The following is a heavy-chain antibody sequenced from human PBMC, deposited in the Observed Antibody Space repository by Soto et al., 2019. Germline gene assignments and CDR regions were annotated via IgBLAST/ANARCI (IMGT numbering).Heavy chain of an antibody. Sequence: SETLSLTCTVSGGSISSGGYYWSWIRQHPGKGLEWIGYIYYSGSTYYNPSLKSRVTISVDTSKNQFSLKLSSVTAADTAVYYCARVDDSSGYEAKNWFDPWGQGTLVTVSS. D-gene: IGHD3-22*01. V-gene: IGHV4-31*03. J-gene: IGHJ5*02. CDR2: IYYSGST. CDR3: ARVDDSSGYEAKNWFDP. CDR1: GGSISSGGYY.